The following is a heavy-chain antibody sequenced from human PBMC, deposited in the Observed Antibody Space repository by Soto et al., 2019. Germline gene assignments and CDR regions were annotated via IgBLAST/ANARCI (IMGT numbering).Heavy chain of an antibody. J-gene: IGHJ5*02. D-gene: IGHD6-19*01. CDR2: ISAYNGNT. V-gene: IGHV1-18*01. CDR3: ARAIKGGQWLVRGDYNWFDP. CDR1: GYTFTSYG. Sequence: ASVKVSCKASGYTFTSYGISWVRQAPGQGLEWMGWISAYNGNTNYAQKLQGRVTMTTDTSTSTAYMELRSLRSDDTAVYYCARAIKGGQWLVRGDYNWFDPWGQGTLVTAPQ.